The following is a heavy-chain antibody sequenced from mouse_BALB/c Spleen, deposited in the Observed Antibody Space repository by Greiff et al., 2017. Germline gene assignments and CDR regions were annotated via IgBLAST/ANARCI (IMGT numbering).Heavy chain of an antibody. J-gene: IGHJ3*01. CDR3: ARGRGFAY. CDR2: ISSGSSTI. CDR1: GFTFSSFG. V-gene: IGHV5-17*02. Sequence: VQGVESGGGLVQPGGSRKLSCAASGFTFSSFGMHWVRQAPEKGLEWVAYISSGSSTIYYADTVKGRFTISRDNPKNTLFLQMTSLRSEDTAMYYCARGRGFAYWGQGTLVTVSA.